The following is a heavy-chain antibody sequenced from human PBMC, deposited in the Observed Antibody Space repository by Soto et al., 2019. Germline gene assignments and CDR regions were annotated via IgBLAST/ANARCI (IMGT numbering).Heavy chain of an antibody. J-gene: IGHJ6*02. CDR2: IYYSGST. CDR3: ARDFTDSSGPTLGMGV. CDR1: GGNIRSGSYS. V-gene: IGHV4-31*03. D-gene: IGHD6-19*01. Sequence: TSEILCLTCTVAGGNIRSGSYSWTWIRRPPGKGLEWIGYIYYSGSTYYNPSLKSRVTISVDTSKNQFSLKLSSVTAAGTAVYYCARDFTDSSGPTLGMGVWGQGTTVTVSS.